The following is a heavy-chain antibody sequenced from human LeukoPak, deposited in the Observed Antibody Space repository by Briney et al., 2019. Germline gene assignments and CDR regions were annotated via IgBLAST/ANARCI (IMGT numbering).Heavy chain of an antibody. D-gene: IGHD4-23*01. CDR3: AGDGGGNAYYYYYYYMDV. V-gene: IGHV1-69*01. J-gene: IGHJ6*03. CDR2: IIPIFGTA. Sequence: ASVKVSCKASGGTFSSYAISWVRQAPGQGLEWMGGIIPIFGTANYAQKFQGRVTITADESTSTAYMELSSLRSEDTAVYYCAGDGGGNAYYYYYYYMDVWGKGTTVTVSS. CDR1: GGTFSSYA.